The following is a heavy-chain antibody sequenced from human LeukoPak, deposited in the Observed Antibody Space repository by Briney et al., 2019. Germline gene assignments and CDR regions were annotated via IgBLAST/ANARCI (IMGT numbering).Heavy chain of an antibody. Sequence: GGSLRLSCGASGFTFSSYAVSWVRQASGKGLEWVSTVSGSGYDTFYTDSVKGRFSISRDNYNNRVFLQMNSLIAEDTAMSYCARWFGEPPNFDYWGQGTLVTVSS. CDR1: GFTFSSYA. CDR3: ARWFGEPPNFDY. D-gene: IGHD3-10*01. CDR2: VSGSGYDT. J-gene: IGHJ4*02. V-gene: IGHV3-23*01.